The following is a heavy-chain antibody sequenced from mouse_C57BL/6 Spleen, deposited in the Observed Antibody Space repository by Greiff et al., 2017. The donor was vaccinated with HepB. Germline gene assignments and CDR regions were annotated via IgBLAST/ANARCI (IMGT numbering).Heavy chain of an antibody. D-gene: IGHD1-1*01. J-gene: IGHJ1*03. V-gene: IGHV1-64*01. CDR2: IHPNSGST. CDR1: GYTFTSYW. CDR3: AIKGGSSYVAVGYFDV. Sequence: QVQLQQPGAELVKPGASVKLSCKASGYTFTSYWMHWVKQRPGQGLEWIGMIHPNSGSTNYNEKFKSKATLTVDKSSSTAYMQLSSLTSEDSAVYYCAIKGGSSYVAVGYFDVWGTGTTVTVSS.